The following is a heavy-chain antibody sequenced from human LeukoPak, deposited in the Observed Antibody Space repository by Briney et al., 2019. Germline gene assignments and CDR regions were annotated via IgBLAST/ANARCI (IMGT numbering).Heavy chain of an antibody. D-gene: IGHD6-19*01. CDR3: ARAVTRYSSFGY. V-gene: IGHV4-34*01. CDR1: GGSFSGYY. CDR2: INHSGST. J-gene: IGHJ4*02. Sequence: SETLSLTCDVYGGSFSGYYWSWIRQPPGKGLEWIGEINHSGSTNYNPSLKSRVTISVDTSKNQFSLKLNSVTAADTAVYYCARAVTRYSSFGYWGQGTPVTVSS.